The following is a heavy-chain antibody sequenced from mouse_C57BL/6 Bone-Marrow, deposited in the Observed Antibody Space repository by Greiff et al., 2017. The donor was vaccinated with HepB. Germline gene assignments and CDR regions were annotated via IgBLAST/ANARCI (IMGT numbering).Heavy chain of an antibody. J-gene: IGHJ3*01. Sequence: QVQLQQPGAELVKPGASVKVSCKASGYTFTSYWMHWVKQRPGQGLEWFGRIHPSDSDTNYNQKFKGKATLTVDKSSSTAYMQLSSLTSEDSAVYYCANKGDYGSSYSAWFAYWGQGTLGTVSA. CDR3: ANKGDYGSSYSAWFAY. CDR2: IHPSDSDT. CDR1: GYTFTSYW. D-gene: IGHD1-1*01. V-gene: IGHV1-74*01.